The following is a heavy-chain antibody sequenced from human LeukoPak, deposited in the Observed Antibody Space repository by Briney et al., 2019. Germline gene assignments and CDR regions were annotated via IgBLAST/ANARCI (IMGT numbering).Heavy chain of an antibody. J-gene: IGHJ4*02. CDR1: GGSISSYY. CDR3: AAVARTLVFDY. D-gene: IGHD1-14*01. CDR2: FYYNGST. V-gene: IGHV4-59*01. Sequence: SETLSLTCTVSGGSISSYYWSWIRQPPGKGLEWIGYFYYNGSTNYNPSLKSRVTISVDTSKNQFSLKLSSVTAADTAVYYCAAVARTLVFDYWGQGTLVTVSS.